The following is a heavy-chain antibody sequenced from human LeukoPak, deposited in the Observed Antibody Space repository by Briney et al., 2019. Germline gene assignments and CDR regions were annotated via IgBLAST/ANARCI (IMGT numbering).Heavy chain of an antibody. J-gene: IGHJ5*02. Sequence: SETLSLTCTASGGSISSYYWSWLRQPPGKGLEWIGYIYYSGSTNYNPSLKSRVTISVDTSKNQFSLKLSSVTAADTAVYYCARGGRIAAAPYGWFDPWGQGTLVTVSS. CDR1: GGSISSYY. CDR2: IYYSGST. V-gene: IGHV4-59*01. CDR3: ARGGRIAAAPYGWFDP. D-gene: IGHD6-13*01.